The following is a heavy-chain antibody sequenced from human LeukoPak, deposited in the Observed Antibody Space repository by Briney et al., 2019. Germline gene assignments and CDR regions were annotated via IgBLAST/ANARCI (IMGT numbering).Heavy chain of an antibody. Sequence: GGSLRLSCAASGFTFSSYAMSWVRQAPGEGLEWVSGISGSGANTYYADSVKGRFTISRDNSKNTLYLQMNSLRAEDTAVYYCAKTRHSSSWYFPPDYWGQGTLVTVSS. J-gene: IGHJ4*02. V-gene: IGHV3-23*01. CDR1: GFTFSSYA. CDR2: ISGSGANT. D-gene: IGHD6-13*01. CDR3: AKTRHSSSWYFPPDY.